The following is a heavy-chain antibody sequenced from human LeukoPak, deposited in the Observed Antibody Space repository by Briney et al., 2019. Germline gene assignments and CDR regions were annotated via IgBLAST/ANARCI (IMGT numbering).Heavy chain of an antibody. Sequence: SVKVSCKASGGTFSSYAISWVRQAPGQGLEWMGGIIPIFGTANYAQKFQGRVTITADKSTSTAYMELSSLRSEDTAVYYCASGLRFGELKERYFDYWGQGTLVTVSS. CDR1: GGTFSSYA. CDR2: IIPIFGTA. D-gene: IGHD3-10*01. J-gene: IGHJ4*02. V-gene: IGHV1-69*06. CDR3: ASGLRFGELKERYFDY.